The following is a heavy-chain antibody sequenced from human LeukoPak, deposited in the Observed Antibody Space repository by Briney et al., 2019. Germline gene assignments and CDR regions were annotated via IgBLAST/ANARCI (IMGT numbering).Heavy chain of an antibody. Sequence: PSETLSLTCTVSGGSISSYYWSWIRQPAGKGLEWIGHIYISGSTNYNPSLKSRVTMSVDTSKNQFSLKLSSVTAADTAVYYCARHVPYCSSASCSIYYFDYWGQGTLVTVSS. V-gene: IGHV4-4*07. CDR2: IYISGST. CDR3: ARHVPYCSSASCSIYYFDY. J-gene: IGHJ4*02. CDR1: GGSISSYY. D-gene: IGHD2-2*01.